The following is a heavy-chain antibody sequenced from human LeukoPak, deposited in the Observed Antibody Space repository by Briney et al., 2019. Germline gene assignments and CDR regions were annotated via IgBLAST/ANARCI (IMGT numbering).Heavy chain of an antibody. CDR1: GYTFTGYY. D-gene: IGHD3-22*01. J-gene: IGHJ4*02. CDR2: INPNSGGT. V-gene: IGHV1-2*02. Sequence: GASVKVSCKASGYTFTGYYMHWVRQAPGQGLEWMGWINPNSGGTNYAQKFQGRVTMTRDTSISTAYMELSRLRSDDTAVYYCAANYYDSSGYYNYWGQGTLVTVSS. CDR3: AANYYDSSGYYNY.